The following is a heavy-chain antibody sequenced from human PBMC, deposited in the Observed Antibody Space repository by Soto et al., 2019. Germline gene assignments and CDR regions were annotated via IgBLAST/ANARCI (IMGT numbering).Heavy chain of an antibody. Sequence: PGESLKISCKGSGYSFTSYWISWVRQMPGKGLEWMGRIDPSDSYTNYSPSFQGHVTISADKSISTAYLQWSSLEASDTAMYYCARQSRDCSGGSCYPYYFDYWGQGTLVTVSS. CDR1: GYSFTSYW. D-gene: IGHD2-15*01. J-gene: IGHJ4*02. CDR2: IDPSDSYT. CDR3: ARQSRDCSGGSCYPYYFDY. V-gene: IGHV5-10-1*01.